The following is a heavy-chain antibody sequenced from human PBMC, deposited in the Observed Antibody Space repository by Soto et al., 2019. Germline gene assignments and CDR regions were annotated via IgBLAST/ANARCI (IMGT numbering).Heavy chain of an antibody. CDR3: ARDLSYYGSGSYYYPNIYFDY. CDR2: INPNSGGT. CDR1: GYTFTGYY. Sequence: ASVKVSCKASGYTFTGYYMHWVRQAPGQGLEWMGWINPNSGGTNYAQKFQGWVTMTRDTSISTAYMELSRLRSDDTAVYYCARDLSYYGSGSYYYPNIYFDYWGQGTLVTVSS. D-gene: IGHD3-10*01. J-gene: IGHJ4*02. V-gene: IGHV1-2*04.